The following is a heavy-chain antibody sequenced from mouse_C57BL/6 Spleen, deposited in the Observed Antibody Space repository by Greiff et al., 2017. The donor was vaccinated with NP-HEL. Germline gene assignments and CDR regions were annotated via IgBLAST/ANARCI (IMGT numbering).Heavy chain of an antibody. J-gene: IGHJ3*01. CDR2: IWSGGST. CDR1: GFSLTSYG. D-gene: IGHD1-1*01. CDR3: ARSGTTVVAPFAY. V-gene: IGHV2-2*01. Sequence: QVQLKESGPGLVQPSQSLSITCTVSGFSLTSYGVHWVRQSPGKGLEWLGVIWSGGSTDYNAAFISRLSISKDNSKSQVFFKMNSLQADDTAIYYCARSGTTVVAPFAYWGQGTLVTVSA.